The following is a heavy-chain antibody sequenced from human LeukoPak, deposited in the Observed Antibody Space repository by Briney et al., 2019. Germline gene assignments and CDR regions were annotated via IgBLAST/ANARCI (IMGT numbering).Heavy chain of an antibody. CDR3: ARLVVVPAATDASYYYCMDV. CDR1: GGSISSYY. J-gene: IGHJ6*03. Sequence: SETLSLTCTVPGGSISSYYWSWIRQPPGKGLEWIGYIYYSGSTNYNPSLKSRVTISVDTSKNQFSLKLSSVTAADTAVYYCARLVVVPAATDASYYYCMDVWGKGTTVTVSS. D-gene: IGHD2-2*01. CDR2: IYYSGST. V-gene: IGHV4-59*08.